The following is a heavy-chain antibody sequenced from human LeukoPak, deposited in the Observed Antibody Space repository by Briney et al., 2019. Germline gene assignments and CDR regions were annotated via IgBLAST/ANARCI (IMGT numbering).Heavy chain of an antibody. Sequence: PSETLSLTCTVSGGSISTYYWSWIRQAPGKGLEWIGYFSYNGKTNYNPSLESRVIISVATSKSQFSLKLSSVTAADTAVYYCARHLGVTAAPLGYWGRGTLVTVSS. V-gene: IGHV4-59*08. J-gene: IGHJ4*02. CDR3: ARHLGVTAAPLGY. D-gene: IGHD2-21*02. CDR2: FSYNGKT. CDR1: GGSISTYY.